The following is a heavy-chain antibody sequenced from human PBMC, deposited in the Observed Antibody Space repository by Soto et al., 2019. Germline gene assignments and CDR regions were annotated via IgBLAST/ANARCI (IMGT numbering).Heavy chain of an antibody. CDR3: ARDHSTTVTTGEGFDP. D-gene: IGHD4-17*01. CDR1: GFTFSSYG. J-gene: IGHJ5*02. Sequence: GGSLRLSCAASGFTFSSYGMHWVRQAPGKGLEWVAVISYDGSNKYYADSVKGRFTISRDNSKNTLYLQMNSLRAEDTAVYYCARDHSTTVTTGEGFDPWGQGTLVTVSS. CDR2: ISYDGSNK. V-gene: IGHV3-30*03.